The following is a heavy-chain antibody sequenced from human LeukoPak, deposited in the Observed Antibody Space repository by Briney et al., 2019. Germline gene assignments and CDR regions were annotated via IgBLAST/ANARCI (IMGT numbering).Heavy chain of an antibody. V-gene: IGHV4-34*01. CDR3: ARGAGYYDSSGYYAETFDY. J-gene: IGHJ4*02. CDR1: GGSFSGYY. CDR2: INHSGST. D-gene: IGHD3-22*01. Sequence: SETLSLTCAVYGGSFSGYYWSWIRQPPGKGLEWIGEINHSGSTNYNPSLKSRVTISVDTSKNQFSLKLSSMTAADTAVYYCARGAGYYDSSGYYAETFDYWGQGTLVTVSS.